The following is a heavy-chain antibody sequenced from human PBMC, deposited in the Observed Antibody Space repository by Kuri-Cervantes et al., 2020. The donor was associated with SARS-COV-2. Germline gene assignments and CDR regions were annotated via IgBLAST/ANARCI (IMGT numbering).Heavy chain of an antibody. V-gene: IGHV4-39*07. CDR3: ASEGERLLWFGELSR. J-gene: IGHJ4*02. D-gene: IGHD3-10*01. Sequence: ESLKISCTVSGGSISSSSYYWGWIRQPPGKGLEWIGSIYYSGSTYYNPSLKSRVTISVDTSKNQFSLKLSSVTAADTAVYYCASEGERLLWFGELSRWGQGTLVTGSS. CDR1: GGSISSSSYY. CDR2: IYYSGST.